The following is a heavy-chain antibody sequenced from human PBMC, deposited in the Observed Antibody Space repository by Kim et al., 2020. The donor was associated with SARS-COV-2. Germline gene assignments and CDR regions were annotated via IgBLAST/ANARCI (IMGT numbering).Heavy chain of an antibody. J-gene: IGHJ4*02. V-gene: IGHV3-21*01. D-gene: IGHD3-10*01. CDR1: GFTFSSYS. CDR3: ARSYTRVTMVRGRGAGPSDY. Sequence: GGSLRLSCAASGFTFSSYSMNWVRQAPGKGLEWVSSISSSSSYIYYADSVKGRFTISRDNAKNSLYLQMNSLRAEDTAVYYCARSYTRVTMVRGRGAGPSDYWGQGTLVTVSS. CDR2: ISSSSSYI.